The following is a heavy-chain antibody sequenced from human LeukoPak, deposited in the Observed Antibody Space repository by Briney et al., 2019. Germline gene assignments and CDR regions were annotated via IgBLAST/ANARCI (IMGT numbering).Heavy chain of an antibody. J-gene: IGHJ4*02. Sequence: GGSLRLSCAASGFTFSSYSMNWVRQAPGKGLEWVSYISSSSSTIYYADSVKGRFTISRDNAKNSLYLQMNSLRAEDTAVYYCARDRPYYYDSSGYYLDYWGQGTLVTVSS. CDR1: GFTFSSYS. CDR2: ISSSSSTI. V-gene: IGHV3-48*04. D-gene: IGHD3-22*01. CDR3: ARDRPYYYDSSGYYLDY.